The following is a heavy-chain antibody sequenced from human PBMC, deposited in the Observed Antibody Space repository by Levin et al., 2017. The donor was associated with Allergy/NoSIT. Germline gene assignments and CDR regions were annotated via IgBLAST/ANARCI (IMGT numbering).Heavy chain of an antibody. CDR2: INHSGST. CDR1: GGSFSGYY. V-gene: IGHV4-34*01. Sequence: PSETLSLTCAVYGGSFSGYYWSWIRQPPGKGLEWIGEINHSGSTNYNPSLKSRVTISVDTSKNQFSLKLSSVTAADTAVYYCARLAPGDGDYYYYGMDVWGQGTTVTVSS. D-gene: IGHD4-17*01. J-gene: IGHJ6*02. CDR3: ARLAPGDGDYYYYGMDV.